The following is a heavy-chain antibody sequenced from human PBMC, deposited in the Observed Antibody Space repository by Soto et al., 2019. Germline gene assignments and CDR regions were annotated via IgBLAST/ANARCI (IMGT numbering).Heavy chain of an antibody. V-gene: IGHV4-4*02. Sequence: SETLSLTCAVSGFSISSSNWWSWVRQPPGKGLEWIGEIYHSGSTNYNPSLKSRVTISVDKSKNQFSLKLSSVTAADTAVYYCARDRYCSGGSCYWFDPWGQGTLVTVSS. CDR3: ARDRYCSGGSCYWFDP. CDR2: IYHSGST. J-gene: IGHJ5*02. CDR1: GFSISSSNW. D-gene: IGHD2-15*01.